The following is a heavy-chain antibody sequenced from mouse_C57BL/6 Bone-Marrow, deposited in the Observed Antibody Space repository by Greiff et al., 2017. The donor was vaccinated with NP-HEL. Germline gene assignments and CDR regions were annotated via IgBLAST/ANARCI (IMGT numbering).Heavy chain of an antibody. V-gene: IGHV1-4*01. CDR3: ARWDGYLAWFAY. CDR2: INPSSGYT. D-gene: IGHD2-3*01. Sequence: QVHVKQSGAELARPGASVKMSCKASGYTFTSYTMHWVKQRPGQGLEWIGYINPSSGYTKYNQKFKDKATLTADKSSSTAYMQLSSLTSEDSAVYYCARWDGYLAWFAYWGQGTLVTVSA. J-gene: IGHJ3*01. CDR1: GYTFTSYT.